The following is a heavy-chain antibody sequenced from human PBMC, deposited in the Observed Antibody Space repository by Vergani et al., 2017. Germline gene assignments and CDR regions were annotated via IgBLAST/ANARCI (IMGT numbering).Heavy chain of an antibody. Sequence: QVQLVESGGGVVQPGRSLRLSCAASGFTFSSYGMHWVRQAPGKGLEWVAVIWYDGSNKYYADSVKGRFTISRDNSKNTLYLQMNSLRAEDTAVYYCATGGSPTYYDYVWGSWGMDVWGQGTTVTVSS. CDR3: ATGGSPTYYDYVWGSWGMDV. V-gene: IGHV3-33*01. CDR1: GFTFSSYG. CDR2: IWYDGSNK. D-gene: IGHD3-16*01. J-gene: IGHJ6*02.